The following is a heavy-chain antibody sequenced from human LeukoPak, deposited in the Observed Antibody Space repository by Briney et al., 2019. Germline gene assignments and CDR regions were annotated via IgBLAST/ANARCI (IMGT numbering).Heavy chain of an antibody. CDR3: AKDRSVGATAYFDY. CDR2: ISATGGST. V-gene: IGHV3-23*01. D-gene: IGHD1-26*01. CDR1: GFTFSSYG. Sequence: GGSLRLSCAASGFTFSSYGITWVRQAPGKGLEWVSTISATGGSTYYADSVKGRFTISRDNSKNTLYLQMNSLRAEDTAVYYCAKDRSVGATAYFDYWGQGTLVTVSS. J-gene: IGHJ4*02.